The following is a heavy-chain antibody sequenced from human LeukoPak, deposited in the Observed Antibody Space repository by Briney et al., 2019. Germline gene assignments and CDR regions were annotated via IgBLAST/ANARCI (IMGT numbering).Heavy chain of an antibody. V-gene: IGHV3-30*02. Sequence: PGGSLRLSCAASGFTFSSYGMHWVRQAPGKGLGWVAFIRYDGSNKYYADSVKGRFTISRDDSKNTLYLQMNSLRAEDTAVYYCAKDRYDSSGYYDWGQGTLVTVSS. CDR2: IRYDGSNK. D-gene: IGHD3-22*01. CDR3: AKDRYDSSGYYD. J-gene: IGHJ4*02. CDR1: GFTFSSYG.